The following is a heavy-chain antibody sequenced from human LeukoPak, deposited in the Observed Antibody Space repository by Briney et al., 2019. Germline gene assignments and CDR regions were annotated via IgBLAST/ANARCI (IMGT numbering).Heavy chain of an antibody. CDR1: GYTCTCYY. Sequence: ASVKVSCKASGYTCTCYYMHWVRQAPGQGLEWMGRINPNSGGTNYAQKFQGRVTMTRDTSISTAYMELSRLRSDDTAVYYCARLNWNDVGMDVWGQGTTVTVSS. J-gene: IGHJ6*02. CDR3: ARLNWNDVGMDV. D-gene: IGHD1-20*01. CDR2: INPNSGGT. V-gene: IGHV1-2*06.